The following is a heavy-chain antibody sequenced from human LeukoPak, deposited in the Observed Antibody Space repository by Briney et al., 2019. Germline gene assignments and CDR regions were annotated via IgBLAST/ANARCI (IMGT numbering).Heavy chain of an antibody. Sequence: SSETLSLTCTVSGGSISNGDYYWGWIRQPPGKGLEWIGSIYYSGSTYYNPSLKSRVTISVDTSKNQFSLKLSSVTAANTAVYYCARVYYSSSYDYWYFDLWGRGTLVTVSS. J-gene: IGHJ2*01. D-gene: IGHD6-13*01. CDR3: ARVYYSSSYDYWYFDL. CDR2: IYYSGST. V-gene: IGHV4-39*07. CDR1: GGSISNGDYY.